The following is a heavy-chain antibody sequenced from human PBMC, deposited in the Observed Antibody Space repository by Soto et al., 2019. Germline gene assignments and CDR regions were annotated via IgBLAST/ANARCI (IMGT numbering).Heavy chain of an antibody. CDR2: IIPIFGTA. CDR1: GGNFSSYA. V-gene: IGHV1-69*01. Sequence: QVQLVQSGAEVKKPGSSVKVSCKASGGNFSSYAISWVRQAPGQGLEWMGGIIPIFGTANYAQKFQGRVTITADESTSTAYMELSSLRSEYTAVYYCAREPNPLRVLWFGELTWGQGTLVTVSS. CDR3: AREPNPLRVLWFGELT. D-gene: IGHD3-10*01. J-gene: IGHJ5*02.